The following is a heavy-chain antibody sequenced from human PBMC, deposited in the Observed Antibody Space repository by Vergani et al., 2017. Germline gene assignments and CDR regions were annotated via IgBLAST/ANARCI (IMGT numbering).Heavy chain of an antibody. CDR1: GGSFSGYY. CDR3: ARVPSNYYDSSGSKGAFDI. CDR2: INHSGST. D-gene: IGHD3-22*01. Sequence: QVQLQQWGAGLLKPSETLSLTCAVYGGSFSGYYWSWIRQPPGKGLEWIGEINHSGSTNHNPSLKSRVTISVDTSKNQFSLKLSSVTAADTAVYYCARVPSNYYDSSGSKGAFDIWGQGTMVTVSS. V-gene: IGHV4-34*01. J-gene: IGHJ3*02.